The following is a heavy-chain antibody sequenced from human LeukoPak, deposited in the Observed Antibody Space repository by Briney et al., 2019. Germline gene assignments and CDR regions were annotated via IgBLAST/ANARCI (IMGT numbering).Heavy chain of an antibody. V-gene: IGHV4-39*01. J-gene: IGHJ4*02. CDR1: GGSISSTSYY. CDR3: ARVSALPVVPAAIGGLFDY. D-gene: IGHD2-2*02. Sequence: PSETLSLTCTVSGGSISSTSYYWGWIRQPPGKGLEWIGSIYYSGSTYYNPSLKSRVTISVDTSKNQFSLKLSSVTAADTAVYYCARVSALPVVPAAIGGLFDYWGQGALVTVSS. CDR2: IYYSGST.